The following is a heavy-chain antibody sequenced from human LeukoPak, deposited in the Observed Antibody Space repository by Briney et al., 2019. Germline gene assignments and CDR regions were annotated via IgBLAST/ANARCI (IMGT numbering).Heavy chain of an antibody. CDR2: IYYSGSA. J-gene: IGHJ5*02. CDR1: GGSISSSSYY. CDR3: ARVLWFGELAPYNWFDP. Sequence: PSETLSLTCTVSGGSISSSSYYWGWIRQPPGKGLEWIGSIYYSGSAYYNPSLKSRVTISVDTSKNQFSLKLSSVTAADTAVYYCARVLWFGELAPYNWFDPWGQGTLVTVSS. V-gene: IGHV4-39*07. D-gene: IGHD3-10*01.